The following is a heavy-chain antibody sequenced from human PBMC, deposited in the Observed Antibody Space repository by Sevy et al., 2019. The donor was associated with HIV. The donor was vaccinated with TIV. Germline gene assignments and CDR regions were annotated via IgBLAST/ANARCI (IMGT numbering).Heavy chain of an antibody. CDR2: IYYNGHT. CDR1: GGTIVSGGHY. D-gene: IGHD5-12*01. V-gene: IGHV4-39*02. J-gene: IGHJ6*02. Sequence: SETLSLTCSISGGTIVSGGHYWGWIRQTPGKGLEWIGSIYYNGHTFYTPSLKSRLTISIDTSKNQFSLTLSSVTVADTAVYFCAREAGGYDYDYGMDVWGQGTTVTVSS. CDR3: AREAGGYDYDYGMDV.